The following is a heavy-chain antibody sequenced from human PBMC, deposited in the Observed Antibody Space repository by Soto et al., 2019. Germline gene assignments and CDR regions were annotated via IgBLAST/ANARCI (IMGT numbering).Heavy chain of an antibody. CDR3: ARDRPYDDEGDAFDI. J-gene: IGHJ3*02. D-gene: IGHD3-3*01. Sequence: SETLSLTCTVSGGSISRGGYYWSWIRQHPGKGLEWIGYISYSGSTYHNPSLKSRVSISADTSKNQFSLNLNSVTAADTAVYFCARDRPYDDEGDAFDIWGKGTMVTVSS. V-gene: IGHV4-31*03. CDR2: ISYSGST. CDR1: GGSISRGGYY.